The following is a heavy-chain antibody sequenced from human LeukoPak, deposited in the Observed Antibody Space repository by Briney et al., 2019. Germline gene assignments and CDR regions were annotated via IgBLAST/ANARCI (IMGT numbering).Heavy chain of an antibody. CDR1: GGSISSYY. CDR3: ARGSVRGEFDP. J-gene: IGHJ5*02. V-gene: IGHV4-59*01. D-gene: IGHD3-10*01. Sequence: SETLSLTCSVSGGSISSYYWSWIRQPPGKGLEWIGYIYYTGSTDYNPSLKSRVTMSVDTSKNQFSLKLSSVTAADTAVYSCARGSVRGEFDPWGQGTLVTVSS. CDR2: IYYTGST.